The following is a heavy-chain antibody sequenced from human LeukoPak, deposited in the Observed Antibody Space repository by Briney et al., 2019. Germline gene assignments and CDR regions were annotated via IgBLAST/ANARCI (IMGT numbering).Heavy chain of an antibody. J-gene: IGHJ3*01. CDR3: ARDISSALYRGAFDL. V-gene: IGHV3-48*03. D-gene: IGHD6-19*01. CDR1: GFTFSSYE. CDR2: ISSSGATK. Sequence: GGSLRLSCSASGFTFSSYEMNWVRQAPGKGLEWISYISSSGATKYYADSVKGRFTMSRDNAKNSLYLQMNSLRVEDAALYYCARDISSALYRGAFDLWGQGTVVTVSS.